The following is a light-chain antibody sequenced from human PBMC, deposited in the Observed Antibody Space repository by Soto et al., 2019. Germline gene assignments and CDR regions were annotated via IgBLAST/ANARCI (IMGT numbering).Light chain of an antibody. CDR2: GAS. J-gene: IGKJ2*01. CDR1: QSVSSN. V-gene: IGKV3-15*01. CDR3: QQYNNWPPLYT. Sequence: IVLTQSPATLSLSPGKRATLSCRASQSVSSNLAWYQQKPGQAPRLLIYGASTRATGIPARFSGSGSGTEFSLTISSLQSEDFAVYYCQQYNNWPPLYTFGPGTKVDIK.